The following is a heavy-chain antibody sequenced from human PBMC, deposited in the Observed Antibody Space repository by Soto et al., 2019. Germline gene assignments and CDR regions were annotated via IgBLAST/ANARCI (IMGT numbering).Heavy chain of an antibody. Sequence: QVQLVQSGAEVKKPGASVKVSCKVSGYTLTELSIHWVRQAPGKGLEWMGGFDPEQGKIIYAQKFLGRVSMTEDTSTDTDYMELSSLRSVDTALYYCATTYLVEAFDIWGQGTMVSVSS. D-gene: IGHD3-10*01. CDR3: ATTYLVEAFDI. V-gene: IGHV1-24*01. CDR2: FDPEQGKI. CDR1: GYTLTELS. J-gene: IGHJ3*02.